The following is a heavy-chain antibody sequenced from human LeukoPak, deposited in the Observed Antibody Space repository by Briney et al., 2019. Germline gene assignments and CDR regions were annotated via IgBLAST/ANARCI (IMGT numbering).Heavy chain of an antibody. V-gene: IGHV3-11*01. Sequence: GGSLRLSCVASTFAFSDYYMTWIRQAPGKGLEWVSYITNSGSAIYYADAVKGRFTISRDNAKNSVYLQMNSLRAEDTAVYYCAKSIVVVPAATTYWGQGTLVTVSS. D-gene: IGHD2-2*01. CDR2: ITNSGSAI. CDR3: AKSIVVVPAATTY. CDR1: TFAFSDYY. J-gene: IGHJ4*02.